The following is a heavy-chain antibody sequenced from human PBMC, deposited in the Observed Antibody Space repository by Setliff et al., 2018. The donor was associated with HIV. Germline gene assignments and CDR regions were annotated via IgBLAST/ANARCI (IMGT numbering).Heavy chain of an antibody. V-gene: IGHV3-23*01. D-gene: IGHD3-16*01. Sequence: GESLRLSCAASGFTFSAYAMTWVRQAPGKGLEWVSATTSNGRTTDYAESVRGRFILSRDNSGNTLYLQMTSLRAEDTATYYCAKAWGSGYPSFESALMFDVWGQGTLVT. CDR3: AKAWGSGYPSFESALMFDV. CDR2: TTSNGRTT. J-gene: IGHJ4*02. CDR1: GFTFSAYA.